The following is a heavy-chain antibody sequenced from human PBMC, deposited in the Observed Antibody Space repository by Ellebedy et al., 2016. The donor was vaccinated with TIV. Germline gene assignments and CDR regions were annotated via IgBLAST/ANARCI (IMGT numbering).Heavy chain of an antibody. D-gene: IGHD2-15*01. J-gene: IGHJ5*01. V-gene: IGHV3-49*04. CDR2: IRSKAYGGTT. CDR3: ARGRRSRYCSGGSCYSGWFDS. Sequence: GGSLRLSCTASGFTFGDYAMSWVRQAPGKGLEWVGFIRSKAYGGTTEYAASVKGRFTISRDDSKSIAYLQMNSLKTEDTAVYYCARGRRSRYCSGGSCYSGWFDSWGQGTLVTVSS. CDR1: GFTFGDYA.